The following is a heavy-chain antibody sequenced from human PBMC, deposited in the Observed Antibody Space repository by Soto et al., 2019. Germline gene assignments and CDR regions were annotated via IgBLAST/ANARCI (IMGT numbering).Heavy chain of an antibody. V-gene: IGHV3-53*04. CDR2: IYSGGTT. Sequence: PGGSLRLSCAASGFTVSSNYMSWVRQAPGKGLEWVSVIYSGGTTFYADSVKGRFTISRNNSKNTLYLQMNSLRLEDTAVYYCAKMDIYDNKGLDYWGQGTLVTVSS. J-gene: IGHJ4*02. CDR1: GFTVSSNY. D-gene: IGHD2-2*03. CDR3: AKMDIYDNKGLDY.